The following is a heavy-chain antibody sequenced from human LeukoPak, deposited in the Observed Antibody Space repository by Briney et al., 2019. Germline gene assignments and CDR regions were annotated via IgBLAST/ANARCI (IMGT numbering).Heavy chain of an antibody. CDR2: INPNSGGT. D-gene: IGHD2-15*01. CDR1: GYTFTGYY. CDR3: ATSFKDSGAFDY. Sequence: ASVKVSCKASGYTFTGYYMHWVRQAPGQGLEWMGWINPNSGGTNYAQKFQGRVTMTRDTSISTAYMELSRLRSDDTAVYYCATSFKDSGAFDYWGQGTPVTVSS. V-gene: IGHV1-2*02. J-gene: IGHJ4*02.